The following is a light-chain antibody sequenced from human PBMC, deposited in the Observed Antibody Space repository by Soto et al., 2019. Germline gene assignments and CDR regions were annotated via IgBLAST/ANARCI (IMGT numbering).Light chain of an antibody. V-gene: IGKV1-5*03. CDR2: KAS. Sequence: DIQMTQSPSTLSASVGDRVTITCRASQSIRTWLAWYQQKPGEAPKLLIYKASTLNSGVPSRFSGSGSGTEFTITVSSLQPDDFASYYCQHYNSYRYSFGQGTQLEIK. CDR3: QHYNSYRYS. CDR1: QSIRTW. J-gene: IGKJ2*03.